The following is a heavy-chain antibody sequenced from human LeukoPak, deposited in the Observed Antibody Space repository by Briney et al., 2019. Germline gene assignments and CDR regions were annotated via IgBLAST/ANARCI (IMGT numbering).Heavy chain of an antibody. D-gene: IGHD2-15*01. Sequence: PSETLSLTCTVSGASMSNSFWSWIRQPAGKGLEWIGRICSSGRTNYNPSLKSRVTLSIDTSNNQFSLKLTSVTAADTALYYCARAPAGCGGTCSFDYWGQGTLVTVSS. V-gene: IGHV4-4*07. CDR3: ARAPAGCGGTCSFDY. CDR2: ICSSGRT. J-gene: IGHJ4*02. CDR1: GASMSNSF.